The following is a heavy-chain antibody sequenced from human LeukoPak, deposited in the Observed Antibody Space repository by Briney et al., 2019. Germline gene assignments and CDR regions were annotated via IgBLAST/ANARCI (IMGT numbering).Heavy chain of an antibody. V-gene: IGHV3-74*01. CDR1: GFTFSSYW. D-gene: IGHD2-2*02. CDR2: INSDGSST. Sequence: GGSLRLSCAASGFTFSSYWMHWVRQAPGKGLVWVSRINSDGSSTSYADSVKGRFTISRDNAKNTLYLQMNSLRAEDTAVYYCARRKSALLFDYWGQGTLVTVSS. CDR3: ARRKSALLFDY. J-gene: IGHJ4*02.